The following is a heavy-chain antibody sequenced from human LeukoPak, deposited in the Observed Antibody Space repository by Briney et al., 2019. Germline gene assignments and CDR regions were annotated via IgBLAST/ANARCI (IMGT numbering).Heavy chain of an antibody. V-gene: IGHV3-23*01. J-gene: IGHJ4*02. CDR2: ISGSGGST. D-gene: IGHD6-19*01. Sequence: GGSLRLSCAASGFTFSNYAMNWVRQALGKGLEWVSGISGSGGSTYYADSVKGRFTISRDNSKNTLYLQMNSLRVEDTAVYYCAKVPSSGWYGGAFDYWGQGTLVTVSS. CDR1: GFTFSNYA. CDR3: AKVPSSGWYGGAFDY.